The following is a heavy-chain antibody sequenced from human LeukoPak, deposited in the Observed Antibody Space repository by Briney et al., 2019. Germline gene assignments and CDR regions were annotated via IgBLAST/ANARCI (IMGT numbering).Heavy chain of an antibody. CDR2: IKQDGSEK. Sequence: PGGSLRLSCAASRFTFSGYWMSWVRQAPGKGLEWVANIKQDGSEKYYVDSVKGRFTISRDNAKNSLYLQMNSLRAEDTAVYYCASGIRVATYYYGSGSYGNDAFDIWGQGTMVTVSS. CDR1: RFTFSGYW. J-gene: IGHJ3*02. V-gene: IGHV3-7*01. D-gene: IGHD3-10*01. CDR3: ASGIRVATYYYGSGSYGNDAFDI.